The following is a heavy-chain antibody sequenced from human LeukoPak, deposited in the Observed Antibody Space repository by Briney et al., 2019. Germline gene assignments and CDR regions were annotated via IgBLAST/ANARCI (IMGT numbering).Heavy chain of an antibody. J-gene: IGHJ5*02. CDR2: FDPEDGET. D-gene: IGHD3-16*02. V-gene: IGHV1-24*01. CDR1: GYTLTELS. CDR3: ATANDMITFGGVIVNVDWFDP. Sequence: GASVKVFCKVSGYTLTELSMHWVRQAPGKGLEWMGGFDPEDGETIYAQKFQGRVTMTEDTSTDTAYMELSSLRSEDTAVYYCATANDMITFGGVIVNVDWFDPWGQGTLVTVSS.